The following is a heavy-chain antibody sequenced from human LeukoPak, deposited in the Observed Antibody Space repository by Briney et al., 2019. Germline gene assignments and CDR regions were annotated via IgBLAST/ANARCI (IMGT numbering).Heavy chain of an antibody. D-gene: IGHD3-10*01. J-gene: IGHJ6*02. Sequence: ASVKVSCKASGYTFTGYYMHWVRQAPGQGLEWMGWINPNSGGTNYAQKFQGRVTMTRDTSISTAYMELSRLRSDDTAVYYCARVRLSRSITMVRDYGMDVWGQGTTVTISS. CDR2: INPNSGGT. CDR3: ARVRLSRSITMVRDYGMDV. V-gene: IGHV1-2*02. CDR1: GYTFTGYY.